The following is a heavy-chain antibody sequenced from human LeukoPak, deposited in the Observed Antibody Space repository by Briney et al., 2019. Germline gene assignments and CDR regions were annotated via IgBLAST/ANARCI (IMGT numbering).Heavy chain of an antibody. CDR3: ARVELLPNYYYYGMDV. V-gene: IGHV3-48*03. CDR2: ISSSGSTI. J-gene: IGHJ6*02. Sequence: GGSLGLSCAASGFTFSSYEMNWVRQAPGKGLEWVSYISSSGSTIYYADSVKGRFTISRDNAKNSLYLQMNSLRAEDTAVYYCARVELLPNYYYYGMDVWGQGTTVTVSS. D-gene: IGHD1-26*01. CDR1: GFTFSSYE.